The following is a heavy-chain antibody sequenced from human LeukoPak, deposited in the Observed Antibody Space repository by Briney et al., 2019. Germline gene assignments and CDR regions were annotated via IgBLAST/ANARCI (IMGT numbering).Heavy chain of an antibody. CDR2: IYPDDSDT. CDR1: GYKFTSYW. D-gene: IGHD3-22*01. V-gene: IGHV5-51*01. J-gene: IGHJ4*02. CDR3: ARQADSSAFAY. Sequence: GESLKISCKGSGYKFTSYWIGWVRQMPGKGLEWMGIIYPDDSDTRYSPSPQGQVTISADKSIDTAYMQWSSLEASDTAMYYCARQADSSAFAYWGQGTLVTVSS.